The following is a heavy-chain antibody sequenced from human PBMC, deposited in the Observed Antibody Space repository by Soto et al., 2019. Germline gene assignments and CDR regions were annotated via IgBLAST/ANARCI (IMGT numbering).Heavy chain of an antibody. J-gene: IGHJ6*02. D-gene: IGHD6-6*01. V-gene: IGHV3-48*02. CDR1: GFTFSSYS. CDR3: ARPVYSIASTGMDV. Sequence: GGSLRLSCAASGFTFSSYSMNWVRQASGKGLEWVSYISSSSSTIYYSDSVKGRFTISRDNAKNSLYLQMNSLRDGDTAVYYCARPVYSIASTGMDVWGQETTVTVSS. CDR2: ISSSSSTI.